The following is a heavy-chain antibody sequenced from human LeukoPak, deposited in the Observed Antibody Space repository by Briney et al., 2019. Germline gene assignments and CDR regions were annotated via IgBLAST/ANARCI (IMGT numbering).Heavy chain of an antibody. Sequence: GGSLRLSCAASGFTFSSYAMSWVRQAPGKGLEWVSAISGSGGSTYYADSVKGRFTISRDNSKNTLYLQMNSLRAEDTAVYYCARWKGSGWYLSTIAPFDYWGQGTLVTVSS. J-gene: IGHJ4*02. CDR2: ISGSGGST. CDR1: GFTFSSYA. CDR3: ARWKGSGWYLSTIAPFDY. V-gene: IGHV3-23*01. D-gene: IGHD6-19*01.